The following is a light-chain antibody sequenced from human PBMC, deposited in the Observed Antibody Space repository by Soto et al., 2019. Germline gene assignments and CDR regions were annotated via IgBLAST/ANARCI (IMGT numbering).Light chain of an antibody. Sequence: EIHMTQYPSTLSASVGYRFTITCRASQSISSWLAWYQQKPGKAPELLIYDASSLESGVPSRFSGSGSWTEFTLTISSLQPDDFATDYCQQYNSYWTFCQGTKVDIK. J-gene: IGKJ1*01. CDR1: QSISSW. V-gene: IGKV1-5*01. CDR3: QQYNSYWT. CDR2: DAS.